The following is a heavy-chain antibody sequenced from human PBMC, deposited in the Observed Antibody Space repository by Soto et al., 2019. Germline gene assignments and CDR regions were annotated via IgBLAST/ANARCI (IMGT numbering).Heavy chain of an antibody. J-gene: IGHJ3*02. CDR1: GGSISSGDYY. Sequence: QVQLQESGPGLVKPSQTQSLTCTVSGGSISSGDYYWSWIRQSPGKGLEWIGSIYYNGNTFYNPSLKSQVSISLDTSKNQFSVKVTSVTAADTAVYYCARYRAYDAFNIWGQGTMVTVSS. CDR3: ARYRAYDAFNI. V-gene: IGHV4-30-4*01. CDR2: IYYNGNT. D-gene: IGHD3-16*01.